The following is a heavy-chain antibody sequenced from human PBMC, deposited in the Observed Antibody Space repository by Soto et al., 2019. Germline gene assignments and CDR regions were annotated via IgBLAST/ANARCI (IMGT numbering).Heavy chain of an antibody. J-gene: IGHJ4*02. CDR2: ISGSGGST. V-gene: IGHV3-23*01. Sequence: EVQLLESGGGLVQPGGSLRLSCAASGFTFSSYAMSWVRQAPGKGLEWVSAISGSGGSTYYADSVKGRFTISRDNSKNTLYLQMNSLSAKDTAVYYCAKSRNYEGGSDCWGQGTLVTVSS. D-gene: IGHD3-10*01. CDR3: AKSRNYEGGSDC. CDR1: GFTFSSYA.